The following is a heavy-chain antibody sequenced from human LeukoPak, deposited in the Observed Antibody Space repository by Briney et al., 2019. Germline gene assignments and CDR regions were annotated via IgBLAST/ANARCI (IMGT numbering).Heavy chain of an antibody. V-gene: IGHV4-39*07. D-gene: IGHD2-2*01. CDR3: ARDVGYSTSA. CDR1: GGSISSSSYY. CDR2: IYFGGRT. J-gene: IGHJ4*02. Sequence: PSETLSLTCTVSGGSISSSSYYWGWIRQPPGKGLEWIGQIYFGGRTDYNPSLKSRVTISVDTSKNQFSLRLSSVTAADTALYYCARDVGYSTSAWGQGSLVTVSS.